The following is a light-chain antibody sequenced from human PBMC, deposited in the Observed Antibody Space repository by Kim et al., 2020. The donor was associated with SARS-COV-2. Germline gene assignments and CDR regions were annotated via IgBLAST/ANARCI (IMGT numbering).Light chain of an antibody. V-gene: IGKV1-27*01. Sequence: DIQMTQSPYSLPASVGDRVTITCRASQGISNYLAWYQQKPGQVPKLLFYAASTLQSVVPSRFSGSGSGTDFTLTISSLHPEDVATYYCQKYNSAPYTFGQGTKLEI. CDR1: QGISNY. J-gene: IGKJ2*01. CDR3: QKYNSAPYT. CDR2: AAS.